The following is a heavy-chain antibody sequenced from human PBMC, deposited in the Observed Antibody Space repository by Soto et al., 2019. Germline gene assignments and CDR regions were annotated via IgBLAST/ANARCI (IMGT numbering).Heavy chain of an antibody. Sequence: QLQLQESGPGLVKPSETLSLTCTVSGGSISSSSYYWGWIRQPPGKGLEWIGSIYYSGSTYYNPSPKSRVTISVDTSKNQSSRKLSSVTAADTAVYYCARHRRWGVDGKSGDYWGQGTLVTVSS. CDR3: ARHRRWGVDGKSGDY. CDR1: GGSISSSSYY. V-gene: IGHV4-39*01. CDR2: IYYSGST. D-gene: IGHD1-26*01. J-gene: IGHJ4*02.